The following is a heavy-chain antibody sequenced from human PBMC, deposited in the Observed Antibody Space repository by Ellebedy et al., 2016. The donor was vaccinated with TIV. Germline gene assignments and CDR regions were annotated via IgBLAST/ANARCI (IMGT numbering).Heavy chain of an antibody. CDR2: FVPDQGGI. Sequence: AASVKVSCKVSGYSLSALSMHWVRQAPGKGLEWMGGFVPDQGGIIYTQKFKGRVTLTEDTSTETAYMELSTLRSDDTAVYYCTAYTTDDYGDFTGTFENWGQGTLVTVSS. CDR3: TAYTTDDYGDFTGTFEN. CDR1: GYSLSALS. J-gene: IGHJ4*02. V-gene: IGHV1-24*01. D-gene: IGHD4-17*01.